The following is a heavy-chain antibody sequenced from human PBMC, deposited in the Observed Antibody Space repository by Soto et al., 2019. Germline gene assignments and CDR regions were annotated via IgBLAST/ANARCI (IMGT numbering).Heavy chain of an antibody. Sequence: GGSLRLSCAASGFTFSGYGMHWVRQAPGKGLEWVAVISYDGGNKYYADSVKGRFTISRDNSKNTLYLQMNSLRAEDTAVYYCAKDRSIAVAGTRWYFDYWGQGTLVTVSS. V-gene: IGHV3-30*18. D-gene: IGHD6-19*01. CDR3: AKDRSIAVAGTRWYFDY. CDR1: GFTFSGYG. J-gene: IGHJ4*02. CDR2: ISYDGGNK.